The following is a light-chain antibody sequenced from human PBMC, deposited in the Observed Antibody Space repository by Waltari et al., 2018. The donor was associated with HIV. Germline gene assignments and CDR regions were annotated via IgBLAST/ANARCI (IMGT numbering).Light chain of an antibody. Sequence: QSVLTQPPSASETPGQRVTLSCSGSRSHIGSKTVNWYQQLPGTAPKLLIYSNDQRPSGVPDRFSGSKSGTSASLAISGLQSEDEAGYYCAAWDVSLNGLVFGGGTKLTVL. V-gene: IGLV1-44*01. J-gene: IGLJ2*01. CDR1: RSHIGSKT. CDR2: SND. CDR3: AAWDVSLNGLV.